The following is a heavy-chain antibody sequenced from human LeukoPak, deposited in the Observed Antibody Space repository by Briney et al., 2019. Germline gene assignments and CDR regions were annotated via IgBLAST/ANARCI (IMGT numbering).Heavy chain of an antibody. D-gene: IGHD2-15*01. Sequence: SETLSLTCTVSGGSISSYYWSWIRQPPGKGLESIGYIYYSGSTSYNPSLKSRVTISVDTSKNQFSLKLSSVTAADTAVYYCAREVGYSNYFDYWGQGTLVTVPS. J-gene: IGHJ4*02. CDR1: GGSISSYY. V-gene: IGHV4-59*01. CDR2: IYYSGST. CDR3: AREVGYSNYFDY.